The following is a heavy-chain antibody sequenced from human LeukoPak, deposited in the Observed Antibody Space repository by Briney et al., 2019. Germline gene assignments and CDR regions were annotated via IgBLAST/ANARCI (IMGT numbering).Heavy chain of an antibody. V-gene: IGHV1-18*04. Sequence: GASVKVSCKASGYTFTSYGISWVRQAPGQRLEWMGWISAYNGNTNYAQKLQGRVTMTTDTSTSTAYMELRSLRSDDTAVYYCARDRSYYGSGSLHYWGQGTLVTVSS. D-gene: IGHD3-10*01. CDR1: GYTFTSYG. CDR3: ARDRSYYGSGSLHY. J-gene: IGHJ4*02. CDR2: ISAYNGNT.